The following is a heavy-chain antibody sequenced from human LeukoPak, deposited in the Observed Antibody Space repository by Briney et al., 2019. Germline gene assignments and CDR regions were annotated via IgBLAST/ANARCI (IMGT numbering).Heavy chain of an antibody. CDR1: GFTFSSYA. CDR2: ISGSGGST. Sequence: PGGSLRLSCAASGFTFSSYAMSWVRQAPGKGLEWVSAISGSGGSTYYADSVKGRFTISRDNSKSTLYLQMNSLRAEDTAVYYCALSGSPVYFQHWGQGTLVTVSS. CDR3: ALSGSPVYFQH. J-gene: IGHJ1*01. V-gene: IGHV3-23*01. D-gene: IGHD1-26*01.